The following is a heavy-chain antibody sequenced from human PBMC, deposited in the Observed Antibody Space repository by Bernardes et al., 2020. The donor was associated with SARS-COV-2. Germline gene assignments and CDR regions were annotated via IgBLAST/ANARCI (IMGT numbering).Heavy chain of an antibody. Sequence: GGSLRLSCAASGFTFSSYWMSWVRQAPGKGLEWVANIKQDGSEKYYVDSVKGRFTISRDNAKNSLYLQMNSLRAEDTAVYYCARDAMVRGVNPAQYYYYGMDVWGQGTTVTVSS. CDR3: ARDAMVRGVNPAQYYYYGMDV. J-gene: IGHJ6*02. V-gene: IGHV3-7*01. D-gene: IGHD3-10*01. CDR1: GFTFSSYW. CDR2: IKQDGSEK.